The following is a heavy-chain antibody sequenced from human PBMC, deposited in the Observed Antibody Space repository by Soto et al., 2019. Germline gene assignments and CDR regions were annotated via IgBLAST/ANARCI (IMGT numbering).Heavy chain of an antibody. CDR1: GDSVSSNSAA. J-gene: IGHJ5*02. V-gene: IGHV6-1*01. D-gene: IGHD2-2*01. CDR3: ARVRVIVVVPAAIDYNWFDP. CDR2: TYYRSKWYN. Sequence: SQTLSLTCAISGDSVSSNSAAWNWIRQSPSRGLEWLGRTYYRSKWYNDYKVSVKNRITINPDTSKKQLSLQLNSVTPEDTAIYFCARVRVIVVVPAAIDYNWFDPWGQGTLVTVSS.